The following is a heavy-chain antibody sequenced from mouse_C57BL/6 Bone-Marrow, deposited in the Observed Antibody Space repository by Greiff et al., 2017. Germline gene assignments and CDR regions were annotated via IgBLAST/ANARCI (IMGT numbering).Heavy chain of an antibody. CDR2: IDPSDSYT. J-gene: IGHJ4*01. V-gene: IGHV1-69*01. D-gene: IGHD2-5*01. CDR1: GYTFTSYW. CDR3: TTYSNPYYAMDY. Sequence: QVQLQQPGAELVMPGASVKLSCKASGYTFTSYWMHWVKQRPGQGLEWIGEIDPSDSYTNYNQKFKGKATITADTSSNTAYLQLSSLTSEDTAVYYCTTYSNPYYAMDYWGQGTSVTVSS.